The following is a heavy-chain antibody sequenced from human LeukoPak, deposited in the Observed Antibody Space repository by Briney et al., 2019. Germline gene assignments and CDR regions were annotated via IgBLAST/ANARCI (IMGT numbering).Heavy chain of an antibody. CDR2: ISSSSSYI. V-gene: IGHV3-21*01. CDR3: ARHKGYSSGWYEDWFDP. J-gene: IGHJ5*02. Sequence: PGGSLRLSCAASGFTFSSYSMNWVRQAPGKELEWVSSISSSSSYIYYADSVKGRFTISRDNAKNSLYLQMNSLRAEDTAVYYCARHKGYSSGWYEDWFDPWGQGTLVTVSS. D-gene: IGHD6-19*01. CDR1: GFTFSSYS.